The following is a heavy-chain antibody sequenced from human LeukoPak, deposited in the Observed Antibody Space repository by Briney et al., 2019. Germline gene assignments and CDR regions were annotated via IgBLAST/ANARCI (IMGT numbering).Heavy chain of an antibody. CDR2: ISYDGSNK. Sequence: PGGSLRLSCAASGFTFSSYGMHWVRQAPGKGLEWVAFISYDGSNKFYADSVMGRFTISRDNSKNTLYLQMNSLRAEDTAVYYCARTPNHDILTGYSPPEYYYGMDVWGQGTTVTVSS. D-gene: IGHD3-9*01. CDR1: GFTFSSYG. V-gene: IGHV3-30*03. CDR3: ARTPNHDILTGYSPPEYYYGMDV. J-gene: IGHJ6*02.